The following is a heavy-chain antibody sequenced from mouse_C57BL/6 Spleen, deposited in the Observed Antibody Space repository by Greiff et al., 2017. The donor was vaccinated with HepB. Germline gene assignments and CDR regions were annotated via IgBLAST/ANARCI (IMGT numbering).Heavy chain of an antibody. CDR1: GYTFTSYW. V-gene: IGHV1-53*01. CDR2: IYPSNGGT. D-gene: IGHD1-3*01. Sequence: QVQLQQPGTELVKPGASVKLSCKASGYTFTSYWMHWVKQRPGQGLEWIGNIYPSNGGTNYNEKFKSKAKLTVDKSSSTAYMQLSSLTSEDSAVYYCARGESPAVFDYWGQGTTLTVSS. CDR3: ARGESPAVFDY. J-gene: IGHJ2*01.